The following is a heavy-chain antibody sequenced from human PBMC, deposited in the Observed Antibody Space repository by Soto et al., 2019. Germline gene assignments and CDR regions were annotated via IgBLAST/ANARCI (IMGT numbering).Heavy chain of an antibody. CDR3: ARAISGYVT. CDR2: INAGNGDT. J-gene: IGHJ5*02. Sequence: GAAGKVSSEECWITHAESGTELGGQAPGQRLEWMGWINAGNGDTRYSQIFQGRVTLTRDTSASTVYLDLSSLRSEDTAIYYCARAISGYVTWGQGTLVTVST. CDR1: ITHAESG. D-gene: IGHD5-12*01. V-gene: IGHV1-3*01.